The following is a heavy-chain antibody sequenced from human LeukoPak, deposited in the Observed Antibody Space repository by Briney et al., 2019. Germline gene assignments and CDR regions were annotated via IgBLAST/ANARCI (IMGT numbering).Heavy chain of an antibody. Sequence: SETLSLTCTVSGGSISSYYWSWIRQPPGKGLEWIGYIYYSGSTNYNPSLKSRVTIPVDTSKNQFSLKLSSVTAADTAVYYCARVPYYYDSSGGGNYYYYYMDVCGQGTTVTVSS. V-gene: IGHV4-59*01. CDR2: IYYSGST. D-gene: IGHD3-22*01. J-gene: IGHJ6*03. CDR1: GGSISSYY. CDR3: ARVPYYYDSSGGGNYYYYYMDV.